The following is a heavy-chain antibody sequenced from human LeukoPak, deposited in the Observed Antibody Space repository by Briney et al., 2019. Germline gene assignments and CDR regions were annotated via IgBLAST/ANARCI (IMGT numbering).Heavy chain of an antibody. CDR3: AREKKSCTSSTCYGIDY. CDR2: LYHRGST. Sequence: SETLSLTCAVSGYSISSGYYWGWIRQPPGKGLEWIGSLYHRGSTSYNPSLESRITISADTSRNRFSLKLTSVTAADTAVYYCAREKKSCTSSTCYGIDYWGQGTLVTVSS. D-gene: IGHD2-2*01. CDR1: GYSISSGYY. V-gene: IGHV4-38-2*02. J-gene: IGHJ4*02.